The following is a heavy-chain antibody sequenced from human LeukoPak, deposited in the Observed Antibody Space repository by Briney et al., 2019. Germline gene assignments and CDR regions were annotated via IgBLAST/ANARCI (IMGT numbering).Heavy chain of an antibody. V-gene: IGHV3-7*03. CDR1: GFRFSRYW. J-gene: IGHJ6*02. D-gene: IGHD1-1*01. CDR3: ARGDTAVGTNYFYSMDV. Sequence: GGSLRLSCAASGFRFSRYWMSWVRQAPGKGLEWVANIKQDGSEKYYVDSVKGRFTLSRDNAKESLFLQMNSLTAADTAVYFCARGDTAVGTNYFYSMDVWGQGTTVIVSS. CDR2: IKQDGSEK.